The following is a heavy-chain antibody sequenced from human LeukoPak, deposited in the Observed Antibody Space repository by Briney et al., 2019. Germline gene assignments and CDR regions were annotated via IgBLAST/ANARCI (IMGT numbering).Heavy chain of an antibody. CDR1: GFTFSGSA. CDR2: IRSKANSYAT. J-gene: IGHJ4*02. D-gene: IGHD6-19*01. Sequence: GGSLRLSCAASGFTFSGSAMHWVRQASGKGLEWVGRIRSKANSYATAYAASVKGRFTISRDDSKNTAYLQMNSLRAEDTAVYYCARDGRGIAVDWGQGTLVTVSS. CDR3: ARDGRGIAVD. V-gene: IGHV3-73*01.